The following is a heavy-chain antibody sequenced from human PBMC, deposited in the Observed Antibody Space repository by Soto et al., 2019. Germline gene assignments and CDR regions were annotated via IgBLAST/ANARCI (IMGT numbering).Heavy chain of an antibody. CDR1: GFTFSTYW. D-gene: IGHD4-4*01. Sequence: EVQLVESGGGLVQPGGSLRLSCAASGFTFSTYWMHWVRQVPGKGLVWFSRIGSDGRSTNYADSVKGRFTVSRDNAKSTLYLQMNSLRAEDTAVYYCARDASNSVDSWGQGNLVTVSS. CDR2: IGSDGRST. J-gene: IGHJ4*02. V-gene: IGHV3-74*01. CDR3: ARDASNSVDS.